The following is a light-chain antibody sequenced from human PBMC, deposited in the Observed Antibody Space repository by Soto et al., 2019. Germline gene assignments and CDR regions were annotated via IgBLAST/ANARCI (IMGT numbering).Light chain of an antibody. Sequence: PGESATLSCRASQSVNSNYLAWYQQHPGQPPRLLIYGISTRATGIPARFSGSGSGTEFSLTISSLQSEDFAVYYCQQYSKWPITFGQGTRLEIK. CDR1: QSVNSN. J-gene: IGKJ5*01. CDR3: QQYSKWPIT. CDR2: GIS. V-gene: IGKV3-15*01.